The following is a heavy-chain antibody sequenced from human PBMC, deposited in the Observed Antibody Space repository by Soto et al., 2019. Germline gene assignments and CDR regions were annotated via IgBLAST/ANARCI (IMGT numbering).Heavy chain of an antibody. CDR2: IIPLFGTT. Sequence: QVQLVQSGAEVKKPGSSVKVSCKTSGGTISNYAISWVRQAPGQGLEWMGGIIPLFGTTNYAQKFQGRVTITADESTRTAYRELSRLRSADTAVYYCACGECWCGYYSWFDPWGQGTLVTVSS. D-gene: IGHD3-3*01. J-gene: IGHJ5*02. CDR1: GGTISNYA. CDR3: ACGECWCGYYSWFDP. V-gene: IGHV1-69*12.